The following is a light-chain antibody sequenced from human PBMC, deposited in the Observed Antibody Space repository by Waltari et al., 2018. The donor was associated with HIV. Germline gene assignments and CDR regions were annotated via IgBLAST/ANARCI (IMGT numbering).Light chain of an antibody. V-gene: IGLV2-11*01. J-gene: IGLJ1*01. CDR1: SSDVGGYSY. CDR3: CSYAGSYKYI. Sequence: QSALTQPRSVSGSPGQSVTISCTGTSSDVGGYSYVSWYQQHPAKAPKVLSYDVTQGPSAAPDRFSGSKSGNTASLTISGLQAEDEADYYCCSYAGSYKYILGSGTKVTVL. CDR2: DVT.